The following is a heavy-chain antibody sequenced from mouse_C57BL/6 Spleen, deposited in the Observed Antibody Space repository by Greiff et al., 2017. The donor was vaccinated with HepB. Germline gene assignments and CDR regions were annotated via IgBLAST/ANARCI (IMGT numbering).Heavy chain of an antibody. V-gene: IGHV1-64*01. D-gene: IGHD3-3*01. CDR3: AREGLYLMDY. J-gene: IGHJ4*01. CDR1: GYTFTSYW. Sequence: VQVVESGAELVKPGASVKLSCKASGYTFTSYWMHWVKQRPGQGLEWIGMIHPNSGSTNYNEKFKSKATLTVDKSSSTAYMQLSSLTSEDSAVYYCAREGLYLMDYWGQGTSVTVSS. CDR2: IHPNSGST.